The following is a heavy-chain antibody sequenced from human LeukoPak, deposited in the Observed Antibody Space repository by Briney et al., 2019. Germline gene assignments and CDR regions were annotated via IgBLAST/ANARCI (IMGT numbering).Heavy chain of an antibody. CDR3: ARDSYSGNYWAAFDI. CDR1: GGSISSHY. Sequence: KPSETLSLTCTVSGGSISSHYWSWIRQPPGKGLEWIGYIYYSGSTNYNPSLKSRVTISVDTSKNQFSLKLSSVTAADTAVYYCARDSYSGNYWAAFDIWGQGTTVTVSS. CDR2: IYYSGST. V-gene: IGHV4-59*11. D-gene: IGHD1-26*01. J-gene: IGHJ3*02.